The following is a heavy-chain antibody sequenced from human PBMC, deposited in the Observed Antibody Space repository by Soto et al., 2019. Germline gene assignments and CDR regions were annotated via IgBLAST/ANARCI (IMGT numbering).Heavy chain of an antibody. CDR1: GGSISSSSYY. V-gene: IGHV4-39*01. J-gene: IGHJ5*02. D-gene: IGHD3-22*01. Sequence: QLQLQESGPGLVKPSETLSLSCTVSGGSISSSSYYWGWIRQPPGKGLEWIGSIYYSGSTYYNPSLKSRVTISVDTSKNQFSLKLSSVTAADTAVYYCAYDSSGYYQRSVTWGQGTLVTVSS. CDR2: IYYSGST. CDR3: AYDSSGYYQRSVT.